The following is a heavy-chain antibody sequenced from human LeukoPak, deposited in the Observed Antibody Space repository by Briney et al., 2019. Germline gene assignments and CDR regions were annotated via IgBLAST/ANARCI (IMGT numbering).Heavy chain of an antibody. Sequence: KPSETLSLTCTVSGGSVSSGDYYWSWIRQPPGKGLEWIGYIYYSVSTNYNPSLKSRVTMSVDSSKNQFSLKLSSVTAADTAVYHCARERYYGSESYPDYWGQGTLVTVSS. D-gene: IGHD3-10*01. CDR1: GGSVSSGDYY. CDR2: IYYSVST. V-gene: IGHV4-61*08. J-gene: IGHJ4*02. CDR3: ARERYYGSESYPDY.